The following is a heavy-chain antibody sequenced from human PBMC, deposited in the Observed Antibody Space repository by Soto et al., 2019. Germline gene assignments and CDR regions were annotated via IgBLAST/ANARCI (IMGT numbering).Heavy chain of an antibody. J-gene: IGHJ1*01. Sequence: QITLKESGPTLVKPPQTLTLTCTFSGFSLSTSGVAVGWIRQPPRKALAGLALIYWDADKRYRPSLKSRVTITKDTSRKQVVLVMTNMDPVDTATYYCAHRRASNTVHNGGRGTMGTVSP. CDR2: IYWDADK. CDR1: GFSLSTSGVA. V-gene: IGHV2-5*02. CDR3: AHRRASNTVHN. D-gene: IGHD1-1*01.